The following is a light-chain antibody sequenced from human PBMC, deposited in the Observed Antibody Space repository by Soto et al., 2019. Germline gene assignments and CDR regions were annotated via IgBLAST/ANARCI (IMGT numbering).Light chain of an antibody. J-gene: IGKJ2*01. CDR1: QRVSSTY. CDR2: GAA. CDR3: QQYGTAPYT. V-gene: IGKV3-20*01. Sequence: EVVLTQSPDTLSLFPGERATLSCRASQRVSSTYFAWYRQKPGQPPRLLIYGAANRATGVPDRFSGSGSGTDFTLTISRLEPEDFAVYYCQQYGTAPYTFGQGTTLEFK.